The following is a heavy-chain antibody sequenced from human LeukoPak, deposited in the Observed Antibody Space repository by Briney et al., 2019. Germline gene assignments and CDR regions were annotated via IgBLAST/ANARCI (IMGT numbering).Heavy chain of an antibody. J-gene: IGHJ1*01. Sequence: ASVTVSCKASGYTFTGFCIHWVRQAPGQGLEWMGWLNPNSGGTNYAQNFQGRVTITRDTSISTGYMELSRLRSDDTAVYYCARDLDNYSGSGSYYNGDPLFQHWGQGTLVTVSS. CDR3: ARDLDNYSGSGSYYNGDPLFQH. CDR1: GYTFTGFC. CDR2: LNPNSGGT. D-gene: IGHD3-10*01. V-gene: IGHV1-2*02.